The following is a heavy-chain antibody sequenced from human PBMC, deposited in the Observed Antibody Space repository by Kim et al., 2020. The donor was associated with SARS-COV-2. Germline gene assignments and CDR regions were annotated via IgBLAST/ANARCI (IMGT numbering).Heavy chain of an antibody. Sequence: YADSVKGRFTISRDNAKNSLYLQMNSLRAEDTAVYYCARGDILTGYYIDYWGQGTLVTVSS. V-gene: IGHV3-11*04. J-gene: IGHJ4*02. CDR3: ARGDILTGYYIDY. D-gene: IGHD3-9*01.